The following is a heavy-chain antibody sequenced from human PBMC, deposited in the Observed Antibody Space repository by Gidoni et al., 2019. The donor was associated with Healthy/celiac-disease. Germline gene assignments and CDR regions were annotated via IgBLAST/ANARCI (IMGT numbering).Heavy chain of an antibody. D-gene: IGHD3-22*01. Sequence: EVQLVESGGGVVRPGGSRRLSCEASGFTFDEYGMRWVRQAPGKGLEWVSGINWNGVSTGYADSVKGRFTISRDNAKNSLYLQPNSLRAEDTALYYCASEGRGYYYDSSGVGGYYYYGMDVWGQGTTVTVSS. CDR3: ASEGRGYYYDSSGVGGYYYYGMDV. CDR2: INWNGVST. J-gene: IGHJ6*02. V-gene: IGHV3-20*04. CDR1: GFTFDEYG.